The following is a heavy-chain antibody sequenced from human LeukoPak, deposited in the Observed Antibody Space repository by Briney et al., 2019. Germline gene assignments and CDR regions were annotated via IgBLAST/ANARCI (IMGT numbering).Heavy chain of an antibody. CDR1: GFTFSSYW. J-gene: IGHJ4*02. D-gene: IGHD3-22*01. V-gene: IGHV3-7*01. CDR2: IKQDGSEK. CDR3: ARDVAMSYYDSSGPPGYFDY. Sequence: GGSPRLSCAASGFTFSSYWMSWVRQAPGKGLEWVANIKQDGSEKYYVDSVKGRFTISRDNAKNSLYLQMNSLRAEDTAVYYCARDVAMSYYDSSGPPGYFDYWGQGTLVTVSS.